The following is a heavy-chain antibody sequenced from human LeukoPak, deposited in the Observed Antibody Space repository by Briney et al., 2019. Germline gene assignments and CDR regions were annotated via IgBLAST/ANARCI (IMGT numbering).Heavy chain of an antibody. Sequence: GSSVKVSCKPSGGTFNNSAICWVRPAPGQGLEWLGGIIPLFGTAGYAQKFQGRGAITRDESTRTVYLELTSLTSDDTAVYCCARDVHGDYGSGWFDPWGQGTLVSVSS. V-gene: IGHV1-69*05. CDR1: GGTFNNSA. J-gene: IGHJ5*02. CDR2: IIPLFGTA. CDR3: ARDVHGDYGSGWFDP. D-gene: IGHD4-17*01.